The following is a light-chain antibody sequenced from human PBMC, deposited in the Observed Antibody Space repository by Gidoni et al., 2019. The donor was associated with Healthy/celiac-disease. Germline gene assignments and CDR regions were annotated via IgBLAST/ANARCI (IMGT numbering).Light chain of an antibody. V-gene: IGKV3-15*01. Sequence: EIVMTQSPATQSVSPGERATLSCRASQSVSSNLAWYQQKPGQAPRLLIYGASTRAPGIPARLRGSGSGTEFTLTISSLQSEDFAVYYCQQHKNWPPLTFGGGTKVEIK. CDR3: QQHKNWPPLT. J-gene: IGKJ4*02. CDR1: QSVSSN. CDR2: GAS.